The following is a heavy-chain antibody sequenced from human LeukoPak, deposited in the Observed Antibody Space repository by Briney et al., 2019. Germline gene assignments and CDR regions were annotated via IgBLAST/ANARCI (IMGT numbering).Heavy chain of an antibody. CDR1: GFTFSSYG. Sequence: GGSLRLSCAASGFTFSSYGMHWVRQAPGKGLEWVAVIWYDGSNKYYADSVKGRFTISRDNSKNTLYLQMNSLRAEDTAVYYCAKGQDYDILTGASIWGQGTLVTVSS. V-gene: IGHV3-33*06. J-gene: IGHJ4*02. CDR3: AKGQDYDILTGASI. CDR2: IWYDGSNK. D-gene: IGHD3-9*01.